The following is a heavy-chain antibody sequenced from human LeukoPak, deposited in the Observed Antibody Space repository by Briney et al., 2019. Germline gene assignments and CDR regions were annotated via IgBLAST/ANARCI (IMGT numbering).Heavy chain of an antibody. V-gene: IGHV4-39*01. CDR2: IYYSGTT. J-gene: IGHJ4*02. Sequence: SETLSLTCTVSGVSISSSSYYWGWIRQPPGKGLEWIATIYYSGTTYYNPSLKSRVTISVDTSKNQFYLNLSSVTAADTAVYYCARRGSGSRGDFDYWGQGTLVTVSS. CDR1: GVSISSSSYY. D-gene: IGHD2-15*01. CDR3: ARRGSGSRGDFDY.